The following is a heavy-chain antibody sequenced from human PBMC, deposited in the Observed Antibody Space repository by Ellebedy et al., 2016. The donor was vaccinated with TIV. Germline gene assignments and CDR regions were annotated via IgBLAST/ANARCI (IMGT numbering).Heavy chain of an antibody. CDR1: GFTFDYYG. V-gene: IGHV3-30*03. D-gene: IGHD2-8*01. CDR2: VSYDGSST. Sequence: PGGSLRLSCAVSGFTFDYYGMHWVRQTPGRGLDWVGTVSYDGSSTFHSDSVKGRFTISRDNSKNTVYLQMDSLRPADTAVYYCVRGYCTTTTTRCSGSYPFDSWGQGTLVTVSS. J-gene: IGHJ4*02. CDR3: VRGYCTTTTTRCSGSYPFDS.